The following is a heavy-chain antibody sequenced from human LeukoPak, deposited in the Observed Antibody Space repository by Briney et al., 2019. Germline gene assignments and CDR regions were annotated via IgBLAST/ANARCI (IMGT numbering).Heavy chain of an antibody. CDR3: ASGPSYSGSNEYFDS. D-gene: IGHD1-26*01. J-gene: IGHJ4*02. CDR1: GYTFSSYT. V-gene: IGHV7-4-1*02. Sequence: ASVKVSCKASGYTFSSYTMNWVRQGPGQGLEWVGWINTNTGNPTYAQDYTGGFVFSLDTSVSTTYLQISRLKAEDTAVYYCASGPSYSGSNEYFDSWGQGTLVTVSS. CDR2: INTNTGNP.